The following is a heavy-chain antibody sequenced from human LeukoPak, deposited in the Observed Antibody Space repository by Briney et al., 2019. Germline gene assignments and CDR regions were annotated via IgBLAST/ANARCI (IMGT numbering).Heavy chain of an antibody. V-gene: IGHV3-30-3*01. CDR2: ISYDGSNK. D-gene: IGHD2-21*02. CDR1: GFTFSSYA. Sequence: GGSLRLSCAASGFTFSSYAMHWVRQAPGKGLEWVAVISYDGSNKYYADSVKGRFTISRDNSKNTLYLQMNSLRAEDTAVYYCARDAAGGDWGEYFDYWGQGTLVTVSS. J-gene: IGHJ4*02. CDR3: ARDAAGGDWGEYFDY.